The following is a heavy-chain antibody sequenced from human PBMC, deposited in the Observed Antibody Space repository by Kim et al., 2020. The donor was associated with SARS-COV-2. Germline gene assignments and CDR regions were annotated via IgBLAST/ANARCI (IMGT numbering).Heavy chain of an antibody. D-gene: IGHD2-21*02. V-gene: IGHV3-30*04. J-gene: IGHJ6*02. Sequence: GGSLRLSCTVSGFTFNSYSMHWVRKAPGKGLEWVAIISQDGSYKDYADVVKGRFIISRDNSKKTLYLQMNSLRAEDRAIYYCAKDLTFGAVVTDFHGIDVCGQGTTVSVSS. CDR1: GFTFNSYS. CDR2: ISQDGSYK. CDR3: AKDLTFGAVVTDFHGIDV.